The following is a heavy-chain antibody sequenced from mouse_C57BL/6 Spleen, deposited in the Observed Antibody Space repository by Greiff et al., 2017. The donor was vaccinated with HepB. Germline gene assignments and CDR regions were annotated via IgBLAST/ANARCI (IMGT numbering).Heavy chain of an antibody. CDR2: ISYDGSN. Sequence: ESGPGLVKPSQSLSLTCSVTGYSITSGYYWNWIRQFPGNKLEWMGYISYDGSNNYNPSLKNRIPITRDTSKNQFFLKLNSVTTEDTATYYCARAPYYYGSDWYFDVWGTGTTVTVSS. CDR1: GYSITSGYY. CDR3: ARAPYYYGSDWYFDV. J-gene: IGHJ1*03. D-gene: IGHD1-1*01. V-gene: IGHV3-6*01.